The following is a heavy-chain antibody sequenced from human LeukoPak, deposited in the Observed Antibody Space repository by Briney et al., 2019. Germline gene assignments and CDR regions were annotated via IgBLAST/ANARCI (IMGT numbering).Heavy chain of an antibody. D-gene: IGHD3-3*01. J-gene: IGHJ4*02. CDR1: GGTFSSYA. V-gene: IGHV1-69*10. CDR2: IIPILGIA. CDR3: ARYTVTIFGVVTPFFDY. Sequence: SVKVSCKASGGTFSSYAISWVRQAPGQGLEWMGGIIPILGIANYAQKFQGRVTITADKSTSTAYMELSSLRSEDTAVYYCARYTVTIFGVVTPFFDYWGQGTLVTVSS.